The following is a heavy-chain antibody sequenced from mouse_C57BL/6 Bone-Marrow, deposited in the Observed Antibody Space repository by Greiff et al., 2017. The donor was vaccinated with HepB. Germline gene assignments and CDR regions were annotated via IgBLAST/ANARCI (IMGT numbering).Heavy chain of an antibody. J-gene: IGHJ4*01. CDR1: GYTFSDYG. Sequence: EVKVVESGGGLVQPGGSLKLSCAASGYTFSDYGMAWVRQAPGKGPEWVAFISNLAYSIYYADTVTGRFTISRENAKNTLYLEMGCLRSEDTAMYSCARHEAYCYAMDDWGQGTSVTVSS. CDR3: ARHEAYCYAMDD. V-gene: IGHV5-15*01. CDR2: ISNLAYSI.